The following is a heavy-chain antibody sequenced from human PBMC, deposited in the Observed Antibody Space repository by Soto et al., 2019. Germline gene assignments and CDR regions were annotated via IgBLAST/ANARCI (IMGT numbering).Heavy chain of an antibody. CDR2: ISWNSGSI. CDR1: GFTFDDYA. Sequence: SLRLSCAASGFTFDDYAMHWVRQAPGKGLEWVSGISWNSGSIGYADSVKGRFTISRDNAKNSLYLQMNSLRAEDTALYYCAKDISHDSSGYYYGTFDYWGQGTLVTVSS. D-gene: IGHD3-22*01. CDR3: AKDISHDSSGYYYGTFDY. V-gene: IGHV3-9*01. J-gene: IGHJ4*02.